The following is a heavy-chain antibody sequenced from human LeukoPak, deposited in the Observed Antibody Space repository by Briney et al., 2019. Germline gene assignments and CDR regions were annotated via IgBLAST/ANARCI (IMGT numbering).Heavy chain of an antibody. CDR1: GFTFSSYG. J-gene: IGHJ4*02. D-gene: IGHD6-13*01. V-gene: IGHV3-30*03. CDR2: ISYDGSNK. CDR3: ARGPFSSSGGYYFDY. Sequence: GGSLRLSCAASGFTFSSYGMHWVRQAPGKGLEWVAVISYDGSNKYYADSVKGRFTISGDNSKNTLYLQMNSLRAEDTAVYYCARGPFSSSGGYYFDYWGQGTLVTVSS.